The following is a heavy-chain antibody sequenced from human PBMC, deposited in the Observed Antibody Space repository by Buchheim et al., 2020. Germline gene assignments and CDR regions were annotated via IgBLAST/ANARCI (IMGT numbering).Heavy chain of an antibody. CDR2: IYRTGDT. CDR3: GDPPAAA. J-gene: IGHJ4*02. Sequence: VQLQESGPRLVKPSGTLSLTCAVSGDSISSSRWWTWVRQPPGKGLEWIGEIYRTGDTNYNASLGGRVTISIDKSRNQFSLGLTSVTDTDTAVYYCGDPPAAAWGQGTL. CDR1: GDSISSSRW. D-gene: IGHD2-15*01. V-gene: IGHV4-4*02.